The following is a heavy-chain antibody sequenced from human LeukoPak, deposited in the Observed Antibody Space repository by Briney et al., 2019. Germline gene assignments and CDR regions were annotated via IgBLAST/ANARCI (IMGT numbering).Heavy chain of an antibody. CDR3: ARGFYRSPPFDY. V-gene: IGHV3-11*01. CDR1: GFTFSDYY. Sequence: KAGGSLRLSCTVSGFTFSDYYMSWIRQAPGKGLEWVSYISSDGNTIYHADSVKGRFTISRDNAQNSLYLQSNRLRAEDTAVYYCARGFYRSPPFDYWGQGTQVTVSS. J-gene: IGHJ4*02. CDR2: ISSDGNTI. D-gene: IGHD2-15*01.